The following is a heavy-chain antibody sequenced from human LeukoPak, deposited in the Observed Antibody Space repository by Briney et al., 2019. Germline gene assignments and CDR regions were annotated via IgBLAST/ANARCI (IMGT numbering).Heavy chain of an antibody. CDR3: AREFAD. CDR1: GFIFSNYI. V-gene: IGHV3-21*01. Sequence: GGSLRLSCAASGFIFSNYIMNWVRQAPGKGLEWVSSISRSSGSSSYIYYADSVKGRFTISRGNAKNSLYLQMNSLRAEDTAVYYCAREFADWGQGTLVTVSS. J-gene: IGHJ4*02. CDR2: ISRSSGSSSYI. D-gene: IGHD3-10*01.